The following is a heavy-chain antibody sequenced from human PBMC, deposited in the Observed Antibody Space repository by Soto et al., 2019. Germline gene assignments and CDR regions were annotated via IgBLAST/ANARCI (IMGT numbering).Heavy chain of an antibody. CDR1: GFTFSSYG. Sequence: PGGSLRLSCAASGFTFSSYGMHWVRQAPGKGLEWVAVISYDGSNKYYADSVKGRFTISRDNSKNTLYLQMNSLRAEDTAVYYCAKDPYSYGPNWFDPWGQGTLVTVSS. J-gene: IGHJ5*02. CDR3: AKDPYSYGPNWFDP. D-gene: IGHD5-18*01. V-gene: IGHV3-30*18. CDR2: ISYDGSNK.